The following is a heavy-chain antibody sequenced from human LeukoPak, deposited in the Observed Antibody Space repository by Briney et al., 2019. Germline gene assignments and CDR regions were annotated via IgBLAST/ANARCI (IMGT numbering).Heavy chain of an antibody. CDR3: ATYSTRNAREFQS. D-gene: IGHD4-11*01. Sequence: GGSLRLSCAASGFTFSSYWMSWVRQALGKGLEWVANIKTDASEKYYADSVKGRFTISRDNAKMSLYLQMNSLRVEDTAVYYCATYSTRNAREFQSWGQGTLVTVSS. V-gene: IGHV3-7*01. J-gene: IGHJ1*01. CDR1: GFTFSSYW. CDR2: IKTDASEK.